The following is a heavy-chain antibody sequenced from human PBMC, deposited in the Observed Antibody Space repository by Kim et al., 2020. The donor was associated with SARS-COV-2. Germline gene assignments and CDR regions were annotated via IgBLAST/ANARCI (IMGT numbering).Heavy chain of an antibody. D-gene: IGHD5-12*01. CDR2: IYYSGST. Sequence: SETLSLTCTVSGGSISSYYWSWIRQPPGKGLEWIGYIYYSGSTNYNPSLKSRVTISVDTSKNQFSLKLSSVTAADTAVYYCATRDGYENWGWYFDLWGRGTLVTVSS. V-gene: IGHV4-59*13. CDR3: ATRDGYENWGWYFDL. CDR1: GGSISSYY. J-gene: IGHJ2*01.